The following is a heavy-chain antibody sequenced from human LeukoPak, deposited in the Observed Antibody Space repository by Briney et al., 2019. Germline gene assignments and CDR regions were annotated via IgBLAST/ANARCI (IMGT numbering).Heavy chain of an antibody. CDR2: IYYSGST. D-gene: IGHD3-22*01. V-gene: IGHV4-30-4*01. Sequence: SQTLSLTCTVSGGSISSGDYYWSWIRQPPGKGLEWIGYIYYSGSTYYNPSLKIRVTISVDTSKNQFSLKLSSVTAADTAVYYWARDSSYYDSRGPDAFDIWGQGTMVTVFS. CDR1: GGSISSGDYY. J-gene: IGHJ3*02. CDR3: ARDSSYYDSRGPDAFDI.